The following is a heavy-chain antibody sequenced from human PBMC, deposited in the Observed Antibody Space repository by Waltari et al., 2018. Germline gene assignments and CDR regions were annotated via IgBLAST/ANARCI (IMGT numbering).Heavy chain of an antibody. CDR3: ARDSAAVTHIGSGFDH. J-gene: IGHJ4*02. CDR1: GFIFSSYA. Sequence: QVQLVESGGGVVQPGRSLRLSCGASGFIFSSYAMHWVRQAPGKGLEWVGVISYDRGNKYYTDSVKGRFTISRDNSKNTVYLQMNSLRPEDTAVYYCARDSAAVTHIGSGFDHWGQGTLVTVSS. D-gene: IGHD4-17*01. CDR2: ISYDRGNK. V-gene: IGHV3-30-3*01.